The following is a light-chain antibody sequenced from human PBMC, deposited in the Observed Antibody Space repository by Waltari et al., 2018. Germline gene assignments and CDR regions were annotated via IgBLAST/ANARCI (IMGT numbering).Light chain of an antibody. Sequence: DIQMTQSPSSLSASVGDRVTITCRASQSISSHLNWYQQKPGKAPKLLIYAASSLQSGVPSRFSGSGSGTDFTLTISSLQPEDFATYYCQQSYSTPQVTFGQGTKVEIK. V-gene: IGKV1-39*01. CDR3: QQSYSTPQVT. CDR1: QSISSH. CDR2: AAS. J-gene: IGKJ1*01.